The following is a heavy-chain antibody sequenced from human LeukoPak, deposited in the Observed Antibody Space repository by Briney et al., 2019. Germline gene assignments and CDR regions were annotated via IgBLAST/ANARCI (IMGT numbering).Heavy chain of an antibody. CDR1: GGSISSYY. Sequence: SETLSLTCTVSGGSISSYYWSWIRQPPGKGLEWIGYIYYSGSTNYNPSLKSRVTISVGTSKNQFSLKLSSVTAADTAVYYCARVGYSGYDHDYWGQGTLVTVSS. V-gene: IGHV4-59*01. CDR3: ARVGYSGYDHDY. CDR2: IYYSGST. D-gene: IGHD5-12*01. J-gene: IGHJ4*02.